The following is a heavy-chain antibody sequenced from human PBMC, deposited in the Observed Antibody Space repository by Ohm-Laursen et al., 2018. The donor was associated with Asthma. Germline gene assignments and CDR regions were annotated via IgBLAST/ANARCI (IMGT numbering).Heavy chain of an antibody. Sequence: SLRLSCSAFGFTFSSYGMHWVRQAPGRGLEWVAVISYDGSNKYYADSVKGRFTISRDNSKNTLYLQMNSLRAEDTAVYYCARNPRIAKHPGFVNYYGMDVWGQGTTVTVSS. D-gene: IGHD6-13*01. CDR2: ISYDGSNK. J-gene: IGHJ6*02. V-gene: IGHV3-30*03. CDR3: ARNPRIAKHPGFVNYYGMDV. CDR1: GFTFSSYG.